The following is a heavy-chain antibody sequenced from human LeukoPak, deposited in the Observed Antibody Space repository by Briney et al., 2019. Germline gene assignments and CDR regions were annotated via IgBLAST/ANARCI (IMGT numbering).Heavy chain of an antibody. D-gene: IGHD5-18*01. CDR3: ARDSTGTAMVPYDY. CDR2: IIPIFGTA. CDR1: GGTFSSYA. Sequence: SVKVSCKASGGTFSSYAISWVRQAPGQGLEWMGGIIPIFGTANYAQKFQGRVTITTDESTTTAYMELSSLRSEDTAVYYCARDSTGTAMVPYDYWGQGTLVTVSS. V-gene: IGHV1-69*05. J-gene: IGHJ4*02.